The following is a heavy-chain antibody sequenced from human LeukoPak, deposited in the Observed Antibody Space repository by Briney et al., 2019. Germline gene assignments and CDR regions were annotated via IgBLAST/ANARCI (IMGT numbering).Heavy chain of an antibody. CDR3: ARSMVQGVIITTNWFDP. Sequence: SETLSLTCTVSGGSISSYYWSWIRQPPGKGLEWIGYIYYSGSTNYNPSLKSRVTISVDTSKNQFSLKLSSVTAADTAVYYCARSMVQGVIITTNWFDPWGQGTLVTVSS. CDR1: GGSISSYY. CDR2: IYYSGST. D-gene: IGHD3-10*01. V-gene: IGHV4-59*01. J-gene: IGHJ5*02.